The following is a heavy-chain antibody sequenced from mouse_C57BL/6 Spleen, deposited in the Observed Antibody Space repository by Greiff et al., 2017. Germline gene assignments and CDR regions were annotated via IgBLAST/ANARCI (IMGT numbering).Heavy chain of an antibody. CDR2: IRSKSSNYAT. V-gene: IGHV10-3*01. Sequence: EVQLVESGGGLVQPKGSLKLSCAASGFTFNTYAMHWVRQAPGKGLEWVARIRSKSSNYATYYADSVKDRFTISRDNAKNTLFLQMTSLRSEDTAMYYCARGSYKLMDYWGQGTSVTVSS. CDR1: GFTFNTYA. CDR3: ARGSYKLMDY. D-gene: IGHD1-1*01. J-gene: IGHJ4*01.